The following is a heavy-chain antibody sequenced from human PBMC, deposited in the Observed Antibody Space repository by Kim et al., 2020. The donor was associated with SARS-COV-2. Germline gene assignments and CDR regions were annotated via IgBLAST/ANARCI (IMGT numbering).Heavy chain of an antibody. CDR2: IWYDGSNK. CDR3: ARDSSITIFGVVIGGMDV. Sequence: GGSLRLSCAASGFTFSSYGMHWVRQAPGKGLEWVAVIWYDGSNKYYADSVKGRFTISRDNSKNTLYLQMNSLRAEDTAVYYCARDSSITIFGVVIGGMDVWGQGTTVTVSS. D-gene: IGHD3-3*01. J-gene: IGHJ6*02. V-gene: IGHV3-33*01. CDR1: GFTFSSYG.